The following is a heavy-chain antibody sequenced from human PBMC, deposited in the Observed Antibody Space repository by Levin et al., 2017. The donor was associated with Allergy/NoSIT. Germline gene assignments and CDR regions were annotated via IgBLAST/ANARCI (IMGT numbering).Heavy chain of an antibody. V-gene: IGHV3-13*04. CDR2: IEVSGDT. CDR1: GFIINSFD. D-gene: IGHD5-24*01. J-gene: IGHJ2*01. CDR3: ARRRGGSDWYFDL. Sequence: PGGSLRLSCAASGFIINSFDMHWVRQGIGKGLEWVSSIEVSGDTHSADSVKGRFSVSRDSGQNSFSLQMNTLRVGDTAVYYCARRRGGSDWYFDLWGRGTLVTVSS.